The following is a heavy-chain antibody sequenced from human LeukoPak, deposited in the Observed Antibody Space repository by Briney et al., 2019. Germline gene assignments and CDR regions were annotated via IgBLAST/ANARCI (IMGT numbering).Heavy chain of an antibody. J-gene: IGHJ6*03. Sequence: PSETLSLTCAVSGGSISGFYWSWIRQPPGKGLEWIGFIYYSGSTNYNPSLKSRLSISVDTSKNQFSLKLSSVTAADTAVYYCARLSRIAAAGSYSYYSMDVWGQGTTVTVSS. CDR2: IYYSGST. D-gene: IGHD6-13*01. V-gene: IGHV4-59*08. CDR3: ARLSRIAAAGSYSYYSMDV. CDR1: GGSISGFY.